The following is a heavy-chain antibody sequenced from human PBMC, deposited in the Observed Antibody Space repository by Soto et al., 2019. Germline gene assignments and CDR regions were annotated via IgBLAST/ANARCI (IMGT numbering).Heavy chain of an antibody. V-gene: IGHV4-30-4*01. J-gene: IGHJ6*02. D-gene: IGHD3-3*01. CDR2: IYYSGST. CDR1: GAPTSSGDYY. CDR3: TKRRNVLRFLEWSSGMEV. Sequence: SETLSLTCKVSGAPTSSGDYYWSWVRQAPGKGLEWIGYIYYSGSTYYNPSLKRRLDISLDVSKNVFSLRLTSVAASDTAVYYCTKRRNVLRFLEWSSGMEVWGQGTTVTVSS.